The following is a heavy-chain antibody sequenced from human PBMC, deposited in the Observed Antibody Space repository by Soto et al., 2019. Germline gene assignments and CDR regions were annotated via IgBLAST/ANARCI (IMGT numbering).Heavy chain of an antibody. CDR2: INHSGST. CDR1: GGSFSGYY. D-gene: IGHD3-3*01. CDR3: ARGLVRARFLEWVGPNYGMDV. V-gene: IGHV4-34*01. Sequence: SETLSLTCAVYGGSFSGYYWSWIRQPPGKGLEWIGEINHSGSTNYNPSLKSRVTISVDTSKNQFSLKLSSLTAAETAVYYCARGLVRARFLEWVGPNYGMDVWGQGTTVTVSS. J-gene: IGHJ6*02.